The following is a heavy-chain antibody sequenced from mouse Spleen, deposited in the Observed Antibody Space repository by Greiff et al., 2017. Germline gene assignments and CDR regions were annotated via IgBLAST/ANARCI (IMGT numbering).Heavy chain of an antibody. CDR3: ARRPYYYDGSYRMDY. J-gene: IGHJ4*01. CDR2: INPYNGGT. Sequence: VQLKESGPVLVKPGASVKMSCKASGYTFTDYYMNWVKQSHGKSLEWIGVINPYNGGTSYNQKFKGKATLTVDKSSSTAYMELNSLTSEDSAVYYCARRPYYYDGSYRMDYWGQGTSVTVSS. V-gene: IGHV1-19*01. D-gene: IGHD1-1*01. CDR1: GYTFTDYY.